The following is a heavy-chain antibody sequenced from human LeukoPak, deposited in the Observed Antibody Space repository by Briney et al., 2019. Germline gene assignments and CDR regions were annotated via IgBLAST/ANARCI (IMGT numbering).Heavy chain of an antibody. Sequence: SVKVSWKASGGTFSSYAISWVRQAPGQGLEWMGGIIPIFGTANYAQKFQGRVTITADESTSTAYMELSSLRSEDTAVYYCARVAGPYYYYYYMDVWGKGTTITVSS. D-gene: IGHD2-21*01. V-gene: IGHV1-69*13. CDR2: IIPIFGTA. CDR1: GGTFSSYA. CDR3: ARVAGPYYYYYYMDV. J-gene: IGHJ6*03.